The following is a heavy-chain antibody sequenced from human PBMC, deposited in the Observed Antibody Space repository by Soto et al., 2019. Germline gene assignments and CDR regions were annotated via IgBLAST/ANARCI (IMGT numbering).Heavy chain of an antibody. CDR3: ATSEGRDGYNFDY. D-gene: IGHD5-12*01. Sequence: GASVKVSCKASGVTFNRQDMRWVRQAPGQGLEWMGGIIPMFGTPHYAEKFQDRVTMTADESTGTAYLELSSLTSEDTAVYYCATSEGRDGYNFDYWGPGTLLTVSS. V-gene: IGHV1-69*13. J-gene: IGHJ4*02. CDR1: GVTFNRQD. CDR2: IIPMFGTP.